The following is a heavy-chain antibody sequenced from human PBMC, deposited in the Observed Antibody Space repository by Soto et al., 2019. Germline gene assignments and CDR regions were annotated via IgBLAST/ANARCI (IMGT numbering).Heavy chain of an antibody. CDR1: GGSISSGGYY. V-gene: IGHV4-31*03. CDR3: ARGVLNYDFWSGYYNYYYYGMDV. J-gene: IGHJ6*02. CDR2: IYYSGST. D-gene: IGHD3-3*01. Sequence: PSETLSLTCTVSGGSISSGGYYWSWIRQHPGKGLGWIGYIYYSGSTYYNPSLKSRVTISVDTSKNQFSLKLSSVTAADTAVYYCARGVLNYDFWSGYYNYYYYGMDVWGQGTTVTVSS.